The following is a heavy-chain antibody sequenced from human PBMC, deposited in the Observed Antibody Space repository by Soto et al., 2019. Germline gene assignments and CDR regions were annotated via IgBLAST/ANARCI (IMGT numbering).Heavy chain of an antibody. J-gene: IGHJ4*02. CDR2: VYNIGST. V-gene: IGHV4-30-4*01. Sequence: QVQLQESGPGLVEPSQTLSLTCTVSGGSISSGGYFWSWIRQPPGKGLEWIGHVYNIGSTYSNPSLTSRVTISVDTSKNQFSLRLSFVTAADTAVYYCARGPAGDKVDYWGQGTLVTLSS. CDR3: ARGPAGDKVDY. CDR1: GGSISSGGYF. D-gene: IGHD7-27*01.